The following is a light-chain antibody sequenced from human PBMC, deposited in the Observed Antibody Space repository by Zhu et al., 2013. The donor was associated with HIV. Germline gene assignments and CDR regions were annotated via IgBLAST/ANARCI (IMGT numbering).Light chain of an antibody. CDR1: QSVSSF. CDR3: QQRSHLIS. J-gene: IGKJ4*01. CDR2: DAS. V-gene: IGKV3-11*01. Sequence: EIVLTQYPATLSLSPGETATLSCRASQSVSSFLAWYQQNPGQAPRLLIYDASKRATGIPARFSGSGSGTDFTLTISSLEPGGILLVYFCQQRSHLISFGGGTKVE.